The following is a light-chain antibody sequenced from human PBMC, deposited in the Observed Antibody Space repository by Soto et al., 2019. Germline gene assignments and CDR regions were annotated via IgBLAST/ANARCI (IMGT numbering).Light chain of an antibody. V-gene: IGKV3-20*01. J-gene: IGKJ1*01. CDR1: QSVSSSY. CDR2: GAS. Sequence: EIVLTQSPGTLSLSPGERATLSCRASQSVSSSYLAWYQQKPGQAARLLIYGASSSATGIPDRFSGSGSGTDFTLTISRLEPEDFAVYYCQQYGSSPPTFGEGTKVEIK. CDR3: QQYGSSPPT.